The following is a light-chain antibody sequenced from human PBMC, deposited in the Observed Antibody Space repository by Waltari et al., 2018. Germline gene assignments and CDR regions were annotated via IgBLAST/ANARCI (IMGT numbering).Light chain of an antibody. Sequence: QSVLTQPPSVSGAPGQRVTISCTGSSSNIGAGYDVHWYQQLPGTAPKLLIYGNTNRPSGVPDRFSGSKSGTSASLAITVLQAEDEADYYRQSYDSSLSGSNVFGGGTKLTVL. CDR3: QSYDSSLSGSNV. CDR2: GNT. V-gene: IGLV1-40*01. J-gene: IGLJ3*02. CDR1: SSNIGAGYD.